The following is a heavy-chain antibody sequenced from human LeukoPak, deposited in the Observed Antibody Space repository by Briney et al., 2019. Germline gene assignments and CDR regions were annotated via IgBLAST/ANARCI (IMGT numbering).Heavy chain of an antibody. CDR3: ARDSVIYGY. D-gene: IGHD3/OR15-3a*01. CDR1: GFTFSSYT. CDR2: ISTNSSYI. V-gene: IGHV3-21*01. J-gene: IGHJ4*02. Sequence: GGSLRLSCAASGFTFSSYTMNWVRQAPGKGLEWVSSISTNSSYIYYADSVKGRFTISRDNSKNSLYLQMSSLRAEDTAVYYCARDSVIYGYWGQGTLVTVSS.